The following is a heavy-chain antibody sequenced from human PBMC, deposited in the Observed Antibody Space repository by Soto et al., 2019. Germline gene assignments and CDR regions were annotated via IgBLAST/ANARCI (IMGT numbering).Heavy chain of an antibody. V-gene: IGHV3-49*03. D-gene: IGHD2-2*01. CDR2: IRSKAYGGTT. CDR3: TRDRATGGYFSSTSCYRYMDV. J-gene: IGHJ6*03. CDR1: GLTFGDYA. Sequence: PGGSLRLSCTASGLTFGDYAMSWFRQAPGKGLEWVGFIRSKAYGGTTEYAASVKGRFTISRDDSKSIAYLQMNSLKTEDTAVYYCTRDRATGGYFSSTSCYRYMDVRGKGTTVTLSS.